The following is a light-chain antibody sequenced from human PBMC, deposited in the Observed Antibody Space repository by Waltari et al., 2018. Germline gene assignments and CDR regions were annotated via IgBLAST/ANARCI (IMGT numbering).Light chain of an antibody. CDR2: EVS. CDR3: SSYTTSSAPGV. V-gene: IGLV2-14*01. CDR1: DSDVGAYDF. J-gene: IGLJ1*01. Sequence: QSALTQPASVSGSPGQSITISCSGTDSDVGAYDFVSWYQQHPGKAPHLIIYEVSNRPSGISNRVSASKSGNTASLTISGLQAEDEADYCCSSYTTSSAPGVFGTGTRVTVL.